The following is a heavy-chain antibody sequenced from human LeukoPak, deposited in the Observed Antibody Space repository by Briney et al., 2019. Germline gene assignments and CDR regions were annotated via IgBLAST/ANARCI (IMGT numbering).Heavy chain of an antibody. J-gene: IGHJ2*01. CDR1: GGSISSSSYY. Sequence: RSSETLSLTCTVSGGSISSSSYYWGWIRQPPGKGLEWIGSIYYSGSTYYNPSLKSRVTISVDTSKNQFSLKLSSVTAADTAVYYCARGANSGYFDLWGRGTLVTVSS. CDR3: ARGANSGYFDL. V-gene: IGHV4-39*01. CDR2: IYYSGST. D-gene: IGHD4/OR15-4a*01.